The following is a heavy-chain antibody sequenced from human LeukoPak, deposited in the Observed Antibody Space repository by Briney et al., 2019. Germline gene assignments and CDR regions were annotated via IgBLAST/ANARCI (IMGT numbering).Heavy chain of an antibody. Sequence: PGGSLRLSCAASGFTFSSYAMHWVRQAPGKGLEWVSYISSSGNTIYYADSVKGRFTISRDNAKNSLYLQMDSLRAEDTAVYYCARDPITIFGVIDYWGQGTLVTVSS. CDR1: GFTFSSYA. V-gene: IGHV3-48*04. D-gene: IGHD3-3*01. CDR2: ISSSGNTI. J-gene: IGHJ4*02. CDR3: ARDPITIFGVIDY.